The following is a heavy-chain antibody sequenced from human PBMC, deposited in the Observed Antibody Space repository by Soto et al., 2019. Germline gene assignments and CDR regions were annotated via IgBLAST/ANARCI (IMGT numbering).Heavy chain of an antibody. V-gene: IGHV3-21*01. CDR2: ITTSSAYI. CDR3: VRSLTARLLSPSWFDT. J-gene: IGHJ5*02. CDR1: GFTFNTYD. Sequence: EVQLVESGGGLVKPGGSLRLSCAASGFTFNTYDMHWVRQAPGKGLEWVSSITTSSAYIYYADSLKGRITIPRDNAKNTLFLQMNSLRAEDTSVYYCVRSLTARLLSPSWFDTWGQGTLVTVSS. D-gene: IGHD2-2*01.